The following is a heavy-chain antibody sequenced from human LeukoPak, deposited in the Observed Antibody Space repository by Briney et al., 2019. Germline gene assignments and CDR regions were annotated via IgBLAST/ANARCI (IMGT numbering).Heavy chain of an antibody. CDR1: GFTFDDYA. Sequence: PGGSLRLSCAASGFTFDDYAMHWVRQAPGKGLEWVSLISGDGGSTYYADSVKGRFTISRDNSKNSLYLQMNSLRAEDTALYYCAKDISRVLVGAFDIWGQGTMVTVSS. V-gene: IGHV3-43*02. D-gene: IGHD3-10*01. J-gene: IGHJ3*02. CDR2: ISGDGGST. CDR3: AKDISRVLVGAFDI.